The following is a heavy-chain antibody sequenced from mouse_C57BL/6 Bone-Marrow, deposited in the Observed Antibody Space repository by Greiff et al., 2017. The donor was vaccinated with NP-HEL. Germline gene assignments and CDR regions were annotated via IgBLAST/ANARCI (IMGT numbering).Heavy chain of an antibody. CDR2: ISNGGGST. CDR3: ARHQSTVGYYFDY. D-gene: IGHD1-1*01. J-gene: IGHJ2*01. Sequence: VESGGGLVQPGGFLKLSCAASGFTFSDYYMYWVRQTPEKRLEWVAYISNGGGSTYYPDTVKGRFTISRDKAKNTLYLQMSRLKSEDTAMYYGARHQSTVGYYFDYWGQGTTLTVSS. V-gene: IGHV5-12*01. CDR1: GFTFSDYY.